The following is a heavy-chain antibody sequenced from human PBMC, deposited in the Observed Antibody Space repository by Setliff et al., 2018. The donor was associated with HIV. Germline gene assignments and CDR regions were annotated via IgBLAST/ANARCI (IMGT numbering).Heavy chain of an antibody. Sequence: PSETLSLTCSVSGVSINRTDHYWGWIRQSPGKRLEWIGSVSQSGSTYYNPSVTSRVTISVDASKNQFFLQLISVTAADTAVYYCARVESRQWPLLWGQGTLVTVS. CDR2: VSQSGST. CDR1: GVSINRTDHY. CDR3: ARVESRQWPLL. J-gene: IGHJ4*02. V-gene: IGHV4-38-2*02. D-gene: IGHD6-19*01.